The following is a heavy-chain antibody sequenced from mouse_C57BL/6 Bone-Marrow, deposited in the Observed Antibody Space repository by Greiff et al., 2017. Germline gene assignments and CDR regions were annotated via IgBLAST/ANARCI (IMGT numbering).Heavy chain of an antibody. CDR1: GISITTGNYR. CDR3: ARDGSYESYWYFDV. CDR2: IYYSGTI. D-gene: IGHD2-3*01. Sequence: EVQLQQSGPGLVKPSQTVFLTCTVTGISITTGNYRWSWIRQFPGNKLEWIGYIYYSGTITYNPSLTSRTTITSDTPKNQFFLEMNSLTAEDTATYYCARDGSYESYWYFDVWGTGTTVNVSS. J-gene: IGHJ1*03. V-gene: IGHV3-5*01.